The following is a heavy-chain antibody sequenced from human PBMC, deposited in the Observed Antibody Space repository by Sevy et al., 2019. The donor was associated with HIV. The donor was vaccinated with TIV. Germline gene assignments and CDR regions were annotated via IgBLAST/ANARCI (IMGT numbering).Heavy chain of an antibody. V-gene: IGHV3-23*01. D-gene: IGHD6-25*01. CDR2: LSAAGNTA. J-gene: IGHJ4*02. CDR3: AKGWQQRPSDF. CDR1: GFSFRKYT. Sequence: GGSLRLSCAASGFSFRKYTMTWVRQAPGKGLEWVSSLSAAGNTAYYADSVKGRFTISRDNSKTTLYLDMNDLRADDTAVYQCAKGWQQRPSDFWGQGTLVTVSS.